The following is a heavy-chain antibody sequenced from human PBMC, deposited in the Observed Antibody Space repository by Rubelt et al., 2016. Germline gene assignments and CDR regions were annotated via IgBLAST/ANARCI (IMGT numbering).Heavy chain of an antibody. D-gene: IGHD6-6*01. CDR2: ISGSGGST. J-gene: IGHJ4*02. V-gene: IGHV3-23*01. CDR3: AKSFGSSSGRSSDY. CDR1: GITFSSHA. Sequence: EVQLLESGGGLVQPGGSLRLSCAASGITFSSHAMTWVRQAPVKGLEWVSTISGSGGSTYYADSVKGRFTISRDNSKNPLDLQMNSLRVDDTAAYYWAKSFGSSSGRSSDYWGQGTLVTVSS.